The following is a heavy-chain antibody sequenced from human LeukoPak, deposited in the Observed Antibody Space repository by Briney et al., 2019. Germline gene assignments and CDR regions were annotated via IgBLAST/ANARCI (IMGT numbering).Heavy chain of an antibody. Sequence: PSETLSLTCTVSGGSISTSTYYWGWIRQPPGKGLEWIGSISYSGSTYNNPSLKSRVTISVDTPKNQFSLKLSSVTAADTAVYFCARSHFYGSGVDSWGQGTLVTVSS. V-gene: IGHV4-39*01. CDR1: GGSISTSTYY. J-gene: IGHJ5*01. CDR3: ARSHFYGSGVDS. CDR2: ISYSGST. D-gene: IGHD3-10*01.